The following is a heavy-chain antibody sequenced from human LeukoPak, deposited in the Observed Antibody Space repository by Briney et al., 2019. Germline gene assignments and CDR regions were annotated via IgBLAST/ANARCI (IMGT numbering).Heavy chain of an antibody. CDR1: GGSISSYY. D-gene: IGHD5-18*01. CDR2: IYYSGST. CDR3: ARERGYSYGYVLDY. V-gene: IGHV4-59*01. J-gene: IGHJ4*02. Sequence: SETLSLTCTVSGGSISSYYWSWIRQPPGKELNGIGYIYYSGSTNYNPSLKSRVTISVDTSKNQFSLELSSVTAADTAVYYCARERGYSYGYVLDYWGQGTLVTVSS.